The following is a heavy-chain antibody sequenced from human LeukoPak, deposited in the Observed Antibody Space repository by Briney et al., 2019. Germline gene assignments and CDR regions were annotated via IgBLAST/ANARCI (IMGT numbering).Heavy chain of an antibody. CDR1: GFTFSSYS. V-gene: IGHV3-21*01. CDR3: ASTPPPVYVWGSYRLDAFDI. J-gene: IGHJ3*02. D-gene: IGHD3-16*02. CDR2: ISSSSSYI. Sequence: PGGSLRLSCAASGFTFSSYSMNWVRQAPGKGLEWVSSISSSSSYIYYADSVKGRFTISRDNAKNSQYLQMNSLRAEDTAVYYCASTPPPVYVWGSYRLDAFDIWGQGTMVTVSS.